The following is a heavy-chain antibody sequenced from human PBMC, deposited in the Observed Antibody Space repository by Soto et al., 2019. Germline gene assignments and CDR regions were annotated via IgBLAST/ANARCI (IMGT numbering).Heavy chain of an antibody. CDR3: AGSSWYVRGYGMDV. CDR1: GYTFTSYA. Sequence: GASVKVSCKASGYTFTSYAMHWVRQAPGQRLEWMGWINAGNGNTKYSQKFQGRVTITRDTSASTAYMELSSLRSEDTAVYYRAGSSWYVRGYGMDVWGQGTTVTVSS. V-gene: IGHV1-3*01. CDR2: INAGNGNT. J-gene: IGHJ6*02. D-gene: IGHD6-13*01.